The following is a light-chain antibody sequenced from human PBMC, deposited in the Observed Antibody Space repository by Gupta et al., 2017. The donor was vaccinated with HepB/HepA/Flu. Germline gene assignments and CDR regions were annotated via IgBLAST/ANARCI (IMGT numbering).Light chain of an antibody. V-gene: IGKV3-20*01. CDR2: GAS. CDR1: PSITSTY. J-gene: IGKJ1*01. CDR3: QQYHASPWT. Sequence: EIVLTQSPGTVSLSTGERATLSCRASPSITSTYLAWYQQKPGQAPRLLIYGASRRATGIPDRFSGSGSGTDFTLTIGRLEPEDFALYFCQQYHASPWTFGQGTKVEIK.